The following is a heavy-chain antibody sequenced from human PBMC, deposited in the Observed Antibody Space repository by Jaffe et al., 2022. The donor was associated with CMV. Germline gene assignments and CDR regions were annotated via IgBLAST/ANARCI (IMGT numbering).Heavy chain of an antibody. V-gene: IGHV6-1*01. Sequence: QVQLQQSGPGLVKPSQTLSLTCAISGDSVSSNSAAWNWIRQSPSRGLEWLGRTYYRSKWYNDYAVSVKSRITINPDTSKNQFSLQLNSVTPEDTAVYYCARGGPLNTVDLSEYYYYYMDVWGKGTTVTVSS. CDR2: TYYRSKWYN. CDR1: GDSVSSNSAA. D-gene: IGHD6-19*01. J-gene: IGHJ6*03. CDR3: ARGGPLNTVDLSEYYYYYMDV.